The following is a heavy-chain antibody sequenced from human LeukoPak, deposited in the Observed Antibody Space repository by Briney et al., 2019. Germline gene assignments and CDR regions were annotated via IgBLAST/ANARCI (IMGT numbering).Heavy chain of an antibody. J-gene: IGHJ5*02. D-gene: IGHD2-2*01. CDR2: ISSSSSYI. Sequence: GGSLRLSCAASGFTFSNFGMHWVRQAPGKGLEWVSSISSSSSYIYYADSVKGRFTISRDNAKNSLYLQMNSLRAEDTAVYYCARAAVVVPAAMGNWFDPWGQGTLVTVSS. CDR3: ARAAVVVPAAMGNWFDP. V-gene: IGHV3-21*01. CDR1: GFTFSNFG.